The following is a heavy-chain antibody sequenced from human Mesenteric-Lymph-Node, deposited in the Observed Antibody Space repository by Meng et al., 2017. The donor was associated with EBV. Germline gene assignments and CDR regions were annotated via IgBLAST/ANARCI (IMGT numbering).Heavy chain of an antibody. CDR1: GFTFSTYS. J-gene: IGHJ5*02. V-gene: IGHV3-23*04. CDR3: AKHDYGVNRDYAT. D-gene: IGHD4-23*01. CDR2: ISSNSAWI. Sequence: VRLVESGGGLVQPGGSLRLTCAASGFTFSTYSMTWVRQAPGKGLEWVSAISSNSAWIYYSDSVKGRFTISRDNSRDTLDLQMNNLRAEDTAVYYCAKHDYGVNRDYATWGQGTLVTVSS.